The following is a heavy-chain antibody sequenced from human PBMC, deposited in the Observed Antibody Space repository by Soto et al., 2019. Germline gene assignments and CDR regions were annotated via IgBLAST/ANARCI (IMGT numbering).Heavy chain of an antibody. CDR2: NFYSGST. Sequence: SETLSLTCTVSGGSISSGAYYWSWIRQHPGKGLEWIGYNFYSGSTYYKPSLKSRVTISVDTSKNQFSLKLSSVTAADTAVYYCARDREHDVFEIWGQGTMVTVSS. CDR1: GGSISSGAYY. J-gene: IGHJ3*02. V-gene: IGHV4-31*03. CDR3: ARDREHDVFEI. D-gene: IGHD1-1*01.